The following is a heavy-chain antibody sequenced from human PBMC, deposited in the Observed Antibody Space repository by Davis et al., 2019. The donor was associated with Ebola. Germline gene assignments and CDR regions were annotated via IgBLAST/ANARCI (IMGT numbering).Heavy chain of an antibody. V-gene: IGHV3-30*03. CDR1: AFSFATYG. CDR3: AREMRRSYGQIDL. CDR2: MSYHGSHT. J-gene: IGHJ5*02. D-gene: IGHD3-10*01. Sequence: PGGSLRLSCAGFAFSFATYGMHWVRQAPGKGLEWVASMSYHGSHTSYIDSVKGRFTVSRDNSKNTLYLQMNSLRAEDTAIYYCAREMRRSYGQIDLWGQGTQVIVSS.